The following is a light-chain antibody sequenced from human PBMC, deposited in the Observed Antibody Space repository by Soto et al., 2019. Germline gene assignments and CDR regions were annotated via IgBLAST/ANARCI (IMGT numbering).Light chain of an antibody. CDR3: QQYGRSPRT. CDR2: SAS. V-gene: IGKV3-20*01. CDR1: QSVSSTY. J-gene: IGKJ1*01. Sequence: EIVLTQSPGTLSLSPGERATLSCRASQSVSSTYLAWYQQKPGQAPRLLIYSASSRATGIPDRFRGSGSATDFTLTISRLXXEDFAVYYCQQYGRSPRTFGQGTKVEIK.